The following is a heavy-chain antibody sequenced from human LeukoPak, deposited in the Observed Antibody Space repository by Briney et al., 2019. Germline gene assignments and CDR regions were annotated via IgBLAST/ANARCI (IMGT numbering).Heavy chain of an antibody. V-gene: IGHV4-61*02. CDR3: ARDQGDSSSWYDEPWAGENWFDP. D-gene: IGHD6-13*01. Sequence: SETLSLTCTVSGGSISSGSHYWSWVRQPAGKGLEWIGRIYSSGSTNYNPSLKSRVTISIDTSKNQFSLKLSSVTAADTAVYYCARDQGDSSSWYDEPWAGENWFDPWGQGTLVTVSS. J-gene: IGHJ5*02. CDR1: GGSISSGSHY. CDR2: IYSSGST.